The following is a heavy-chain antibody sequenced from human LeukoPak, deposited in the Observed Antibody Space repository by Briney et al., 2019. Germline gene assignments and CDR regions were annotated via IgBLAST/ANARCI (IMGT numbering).Heavy chain of an antibody. J-gene: IGHJ4*02. CDR3: AREVVVTATLRGGYDY. Sequence: GGSLRLSCAASGFTFSDYYMSWIRQAPGKGLEWVSYISSSGSTISYADSVKGRFTISRDNAKNSLYLQMNSLRAEDTAVYYGAREVVVTATLRGGYDYWGQGTLVTVSS. CDR2: ISSSGSTI. D-gene: IGHD2-21*02. CDR1: GFTFSDYY. V-gene: IGHV3-11*04.